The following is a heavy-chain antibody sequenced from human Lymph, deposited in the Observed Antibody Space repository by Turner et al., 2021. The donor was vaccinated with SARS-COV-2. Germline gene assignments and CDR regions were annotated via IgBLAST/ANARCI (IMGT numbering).Heavy chain of an antibody. CDR3: AKSPLGEDYFDY. CDR1: GFTFSNYA. CDR2: ISGSGART. J-gene: IGHJ4*02. D-gene: IGHD3-16*01. Sequence: EVQLLESGGDLVQPGGSLRLSCAASGFTFSNYAVSWVRQARGKGLGWVSDISGSGARTYYADSVKGRFTISRDNSKNTLFLQMNSLRADDTAIYYCAKSPLGEDYFDYWGQGTLVTVSS. V-gene: IGHV3-23*01.